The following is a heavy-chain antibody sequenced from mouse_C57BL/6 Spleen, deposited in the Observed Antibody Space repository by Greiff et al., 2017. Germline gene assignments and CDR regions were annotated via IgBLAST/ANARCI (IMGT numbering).Heavy chain of an antibody. CDR3: ARAHYYGSPWFAY. D-gene: IGHD1-1*01. J-gene: IGHJ3*01. CDR2: ISDGGSYT. CDR1: GFTFSSYA. Sequence: EVKLVESGGGLVKPGGSLKLSCAASGFTFSSYAMSWVRQTPEKRLEWVATISDGGSYTYYPDNVKCRFTISRDNSKNNLYLQMSHLKSEDTAMYYCARAHYYGSPWFAYWGQGTLVTVSA. V-gene: IGHV5-4*03.